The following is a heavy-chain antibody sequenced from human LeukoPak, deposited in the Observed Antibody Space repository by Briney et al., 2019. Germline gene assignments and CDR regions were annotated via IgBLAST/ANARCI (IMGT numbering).Heavy chain of an antibody. CDR1: GFTFSNYA. Sequence: PGGSLRLSCAASGFTFSNYAMSWVRQAPGKGLEWVSAISGSTGSTYYAESVKGRFTIPRDNSKNTLYLQMNSLRAEDTAVYYCAKANSITIFGVVSPVEYWGQGTLVTVSS. CDR2: ISGSTGST. CDR3: AKANSITIFGVVSPVEY. J-gene: IGHJ4*02. D-gene: IGHD3-3*01. V-gene: IGHV3-23*01.